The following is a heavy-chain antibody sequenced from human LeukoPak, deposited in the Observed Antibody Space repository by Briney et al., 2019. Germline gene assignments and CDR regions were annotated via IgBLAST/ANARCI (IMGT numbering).Heavy chain of an antibody. V-gene: IGHV4-59*01. Sequence: SETLSLTCTVSGGPISSYYWSWIRQPPGKELAGIGYLYYSGSTNYNPSFKSRVTMSVDTSKNQFSLKLNSMTAADTAVYFCARGRYNDYGFDYWGQGTLVTVSS. CDR1: GGPISSYY. CDR3: ARGRYNDYGFDY. CDR2: LYYSGST. D-gene: IGHD4-17*01. J-gene: IGHJ4*02.